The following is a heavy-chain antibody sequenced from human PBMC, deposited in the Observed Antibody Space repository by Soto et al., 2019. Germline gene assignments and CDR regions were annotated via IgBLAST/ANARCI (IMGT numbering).Heavy chain of an antibody. CDR1: GFSFSSYA. CDR2: ISKDGMNK. J-gene: IGHJ5*02. V-gene: IGHV3-30*04. CDR3: ARDMYSSDYFVKWFEP. D-gene: IGHD6-19*01. Sequence: QVRLVEFGGGVVQPGRSLRLSCTASGFSFSSYAMYWFRQPPGKGLEWVAVISKDGMNKNYADPVKGRFTVSRDNANYSLDLQLNSLRGEDTAMYYCARDMYSSDYFVKWFEPWGQGTLVTVSS.